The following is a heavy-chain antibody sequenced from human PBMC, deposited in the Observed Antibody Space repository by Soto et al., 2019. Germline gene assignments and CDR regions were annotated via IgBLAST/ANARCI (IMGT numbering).Heavy chain of an antibody. Sequence: GGSLRLSCAASGFSFSTYAMSWVRQAPGKGLEWVSAISASGAGTYYADSVKGRFTISRDNSKNTLYLQMTSLRAEDTAVYYCAKVSNPYGSGTYYAYFDYWGQGTLVTVSS. CDR3: AKVSNPYGSGTYYAYFDY. CDR1: GFSFSTYA. J-gene: IGHJ4*02. V-gene: IGHV3-23*01. CDR2: ISASGAGT. D-gene: IGHD3-10*01.